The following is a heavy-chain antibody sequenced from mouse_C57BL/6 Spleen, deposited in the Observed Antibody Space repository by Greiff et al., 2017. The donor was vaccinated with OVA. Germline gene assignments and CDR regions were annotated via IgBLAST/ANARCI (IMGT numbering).Heavy chain of an antibody. CDR2: IDPSDSET. J-gene: IGHJ4*01. CDR1: GYTFTSYW. D-gene: IGHD3-2*01. Sequence: QVQLQQPGAELVRPGSSVKLSCKASGYTFTSYWMHRVKQRPIQGLEWIGNIDPSDSETHYNQKFKDKATLTVDKSSSTAYMQLSSLTSEDSAVYYCARQLDYAMDYWGQGTSVTVSS. CDR3: ARQLDYAMDY. V-gene: IGHV1-52*01.